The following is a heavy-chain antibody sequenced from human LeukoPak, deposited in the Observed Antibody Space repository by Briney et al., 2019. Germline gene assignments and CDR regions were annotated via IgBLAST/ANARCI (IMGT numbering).Heavy chain of an antibody. CDR1: GGSISSADYY. J-gene: IGHJ6*02. Sequence: SETLSLTCTVSGGSISSADYYWSWIRQPPGKGLEWIGYIYYSGNTYYSPSLKSRVTISIDTSKNQFSLKLSSVTAADTAVYYCARDLFPMAVAANCYAMDVWGQGTTVTVSS. V-gene: IGHV4-30-4*08. CDR2: IYYSGNT. CDR3: ARDLFPMAVAANCYAMDV. D-gene: IGHD6-19*01.